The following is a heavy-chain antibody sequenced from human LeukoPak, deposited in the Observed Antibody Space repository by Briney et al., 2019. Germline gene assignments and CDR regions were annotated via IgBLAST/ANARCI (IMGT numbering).Heavy chain of an antibody. J-gene: IGHJ5*02. D-gene: IGHD2-2*01. Sequence: GASVKVSCKASGYTFTGYYMHWVRQAPGQGLEWMGWINPNSGGTNYAQKFQGRVTMTRDTSISTAYMELSRLRSDDTAVYYCARGRGCSSTSCHFNWFDPWGQGTLVTVSS. CDR1: GYTFTGYY. CDR2: INPNSGGT. V-gene: IGHV1-2*02. CDR3: ARGRGCSSTSCHFNWFDP.